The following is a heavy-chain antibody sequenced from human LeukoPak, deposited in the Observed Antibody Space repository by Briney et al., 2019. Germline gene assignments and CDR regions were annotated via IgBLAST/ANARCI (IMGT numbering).Heavy chain of an antibody. CDR1: GFTFSSYS. CDR3: ARGLYSGGWQLYFQH. CDR2: INHSGST. V-gene: IGHV4-34*01. Sequence: GSLRLSCAASGFTFSSYSMNWIRQPPGKGLEWIGEINHSGSTNYNPSLKSRVTISVDTSKNQFSLKLSSVTAADTAVYYCARGLYSGGWQLYFQHWGQGTLVTVSS. D-gene: IGHD6-19*01. J-gene: IGHJ1*01.